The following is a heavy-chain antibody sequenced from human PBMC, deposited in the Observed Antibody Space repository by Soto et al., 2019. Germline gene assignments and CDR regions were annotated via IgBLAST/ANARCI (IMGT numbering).Heavy chain of an antibody. V-gene: IGHV1-18*01. CDR2: ICAYNGNT. Sequence: QVQLVQSGAEVKKPGASVKVSCKASGYTFTSYRISRVRQAPGQGLEWMGWICAYNGNTNYAQKLQGRVTMTTDTATTTAYMELRSLRSGDTAVYYCARESSSCCHDYWGQGTLVTVSS. D-gene: IGHD6-13*01. CDR1: GYTFTSYR. CDR3: ARESSSCCHDY. J-gene: IGHJ4*02.